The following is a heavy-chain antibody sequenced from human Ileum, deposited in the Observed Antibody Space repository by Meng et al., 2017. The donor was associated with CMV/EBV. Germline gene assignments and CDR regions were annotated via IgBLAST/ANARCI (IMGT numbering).Heavy chain of an antibody. CDR2: IYRDGTT. V-gene: IGHV4-34*01. Sequence: QADPQQWVGRLLTPSATLTRTCAFYGESFSHYYWTWIRQPPGKGLEWIGEIYRDGTTNYDPSLKSRVSISEDTSKNQFSLKLTSVTAADTAVYYCARSTKADCWEVLTYWGQGTLVTVSS. J-gene: IGHJ4*02. CDR1: GESFSHYY. D-gene: IGHD2-21*02. CDR3: ARSTKADCWEVLTY.